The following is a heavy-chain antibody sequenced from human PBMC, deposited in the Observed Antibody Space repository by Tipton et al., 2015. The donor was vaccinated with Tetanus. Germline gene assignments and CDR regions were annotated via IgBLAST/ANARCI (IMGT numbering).Heavy chain of an antibody. V-gene: IGHV4-59*03. Sequence: TLSLTCSVSGASISSYYWNWIRQVPGKGLEWIGYTHHSGNTNYNPSLRSRLAMSFKMSKNQFSLKLTSVTAADTAVYSCAGGLVRWYEPWGRGTLVSVSS. D-gene: IGHD3-10*01. CDR1: GASISSYY. J-gene: IGHJ5*02. CDR3: AGGLVRWYEP. CDR2: THHSGNT.